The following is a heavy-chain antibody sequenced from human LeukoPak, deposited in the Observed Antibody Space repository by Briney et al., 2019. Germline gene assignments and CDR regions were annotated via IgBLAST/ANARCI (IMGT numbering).Heavy chain of an antibody. CDR1: GGTFSSYV. CDR3: ARVGHYYDSSGYYGP. CDR2: IIPIFGTA. D-gene: IGHD3-22*01. Sequence: GASVKVSCKASGGTFSSYVISWVRQAPGQGLEWMGRIIPIFGTANYAQKFQGRVTTTTDESTSTAHMELRSLRSEDTAVYYCARVGHYYDSSGYYGPWGQGTLVTVSS. J-gene: IGHJ4*02. V-gene: IGHV1-69*05.